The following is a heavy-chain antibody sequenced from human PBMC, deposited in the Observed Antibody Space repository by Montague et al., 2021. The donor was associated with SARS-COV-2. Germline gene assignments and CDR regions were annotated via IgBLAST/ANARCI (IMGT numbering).Heavy chain of an antibody. CDR1: GGSISSNN. V-gene: IGHV4-59*01. Sequence: SETLSLTCTVSGGSISSNNWCWIRKPQAKGMEWMGNSYNSGSTNXXPTLNSRVTISVDMSKYQFSLKLSSVTAADTAVYYCARGSGWMENACDIWGQGTMVTVSS. J-gene: IGHJ3*02. CDR2: SYNSGST. D-gene: IGHD6-19*01. CDR3: ARGSGWMENACDI.